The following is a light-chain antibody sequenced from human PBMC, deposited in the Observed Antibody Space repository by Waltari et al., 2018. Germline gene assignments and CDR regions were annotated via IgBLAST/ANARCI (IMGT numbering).Light chain of an antibody. V-gene: IGLV1-40*01. CDR2: GTS. Sequence: QSVLTQPPSVSGAPGPRVPISCTGSGSNLGAGYDVHWYQQHPGKAPKHLIYGTSTRPPGVPDRFFGSQSGTSASLAITALQAEDEAEYYCQSYDTSLSVVFGGGTKLTVL. CDR3: QSYDTSLSVV. J-gene: IGLJ2*01. CDR1: GSNLGAGYD.